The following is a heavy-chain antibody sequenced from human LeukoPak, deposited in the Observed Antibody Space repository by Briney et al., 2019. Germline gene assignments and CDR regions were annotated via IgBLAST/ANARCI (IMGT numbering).Heavy chain of an antibody. V-gene: IGHV3-30*03. D-gene: IGHD5-12*01. CDR3: ARATLLVADY. CDR1: GFTFSNYG. Sequence: GGSLRLSCAASGFTFSNYGMHWVRQAPGKGLDWVAVISYDGSNKYYADSVKGRFTISRDNSKNTLYLQMNSLRTEDTAVYYCARATLLVADYXGQGTLVTVSS. CDR2: ISYDGSNK. J-gene: IGHJ4*02.